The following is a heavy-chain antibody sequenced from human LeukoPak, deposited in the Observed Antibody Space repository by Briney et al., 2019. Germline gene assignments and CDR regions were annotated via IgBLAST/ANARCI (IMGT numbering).Heavy chain of an antibody. CDR2: IYSGGST. D-gene: IGHD3/OR15-3a*01. CDR3: ARETGLYFFDY. V-gene: IGHV3-66*01. J-gene: IGHJ4*02. Sequence: PGGSLRLSCAASGFTVSSNYMSWVRRAPGKGPEWVSVIYSGGSTYYADSVKGRFTISRDNSKNTLYLQMNSLRAEDTAVYYCARETGLYFFDYWGQGTLVTVSS. CDR1: GFTVSSNY.